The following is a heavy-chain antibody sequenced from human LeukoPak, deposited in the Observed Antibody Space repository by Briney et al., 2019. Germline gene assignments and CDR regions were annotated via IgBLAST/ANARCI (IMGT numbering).Heavy chain of an antibody. V-gene: IGHV3-30-3*01. CDR1: GFTFSSYA. Sequence: PGGSLRLSCAASGFTFSSYAMHRVRQAPGKGLEWVAVISYDGSNKYYADSVKGRFTISRDNSKNTLYLQMNSLRAEDTAVYYCARDVPRFGEAPTDYWGQGTLVTVSS. D-gene: IGHD3-10*01. CDR3: ARDVPRFGEAPTDY. CDR2: ISYDGSNK. J-gene: IGHJ4*02.